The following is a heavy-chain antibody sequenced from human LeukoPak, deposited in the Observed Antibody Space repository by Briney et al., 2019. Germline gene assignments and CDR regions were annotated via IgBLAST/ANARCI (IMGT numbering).Heavy chain of an antibody. J-gene: IGHJ4*02. Sequence: PGGSLRLSCAASGFTFTNYVMSWVRQAPGKGLEWFSSISSGGSIYADSVKGRFTISRDNSKNTLSLQMNSLRADDTAVYYCAKATVTTWYVLDYWGQGTLVTVSS. CDR3: AKATVTTWYVLDY. CDR1: GFTFTNYV. CDR2: ISSGGSI. V-gene: IGHV3-23*01. D-gene: IGHD4-17*01.